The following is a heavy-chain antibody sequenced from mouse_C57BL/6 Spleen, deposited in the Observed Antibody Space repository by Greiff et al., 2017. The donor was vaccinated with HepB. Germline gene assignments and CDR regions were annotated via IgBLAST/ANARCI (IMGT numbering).Heavy chain of an antibody. CDR1: GFTFSSYG. CDR3: ARQGP. J-gene: IGHJ3*01. V-gene: IGHV5-6*01. CDR2: ISSGGSYT. Sequence: EVQLVESGGDLVKPGGSLKLSCAASGFTFSSYGMSWVRQTPDKRLEWVATISSGGSYTYYPDSVKGRFTISRDNAKNTLYLQMSSLKSEDTAMYYCARQGPWGQGTLVTVSA.